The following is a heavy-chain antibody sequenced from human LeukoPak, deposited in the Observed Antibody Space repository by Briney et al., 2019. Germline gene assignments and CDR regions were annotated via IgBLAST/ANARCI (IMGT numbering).Heavy chain of an antibody. CDR1: GGTFSKYT. CDR2: ITPLFGTA. CDR3: ARGWLDTAMVQYYFDY. J-gene: IGHJ4*02. D-gene: IGHD5-18*01. V-gene: IGHV1-69*13. Sequence: ASVKVSCKASGGTFSKYTISWVRQRPGQGLEWMGGITPLFGTANYAQKFQGRVTITADESTSTAYMELSSLRSEDTAVYYCARGWLDTAMVQYYFDYWGQGTLVTVSS.